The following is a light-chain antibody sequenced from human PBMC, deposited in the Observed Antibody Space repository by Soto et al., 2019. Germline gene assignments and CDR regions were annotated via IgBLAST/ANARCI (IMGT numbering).Light chain of an antibody. CDR3: HQFRSAPRT. V-gene: IGKV4-1*01. Sequence: DIVMTQSPDSLAVSLGERATINCKSSQTLLYSSNNKNYLAWYQQKPGQPPKLLIYWASTRESGVPDRFSGSGSGTDFTLTISSLQAEDVAVYYYHQFRSAPRTFGQGTKVEIK. CDR1: QTLLYSSNNKNY. J-gene: IGKJ1*01. CDR2: WAS.